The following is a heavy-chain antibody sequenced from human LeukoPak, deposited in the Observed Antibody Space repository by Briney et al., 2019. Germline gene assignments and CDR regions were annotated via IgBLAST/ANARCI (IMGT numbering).Heavy chain of an antibody. CDR2: ISYDGSNK. D-gene: IGHD6-13*01. Sequence: GGSLRLSCAASGFTFSSYGMHWVRQAPGKGLEWVAVISYDGSNKYYADSVKGRFTISRDNSKNTLYLQMSSLRAEDTAVYYCARPGNTGIATRFDYWGQGTLVTVSS. V-gene: IGHV3-30*03. CDR3: ARPGNTGIATRFDY. CDR1: GFTFSSYG. J-gene: IGHJ4*02.